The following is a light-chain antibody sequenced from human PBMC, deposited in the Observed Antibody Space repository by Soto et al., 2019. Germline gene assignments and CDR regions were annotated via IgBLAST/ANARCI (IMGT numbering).Light chain of an antibody. CDR1: SSNIGSNY. CDR3: AAWDDSLSAVV. J-gene: IGLJ2*01. CDR2: RND. Sequence: QAVVTQPPSASGTPGQRVTISCSGSSSNIGSNYVYWYQQLPGSAPKLLIYRNDQRPSGVPDRFSGSKSGTSASLAISGLRSEDEADYYCAAWDDSLSAVVFGGGTK. V-gene: IGLV1-47*01.